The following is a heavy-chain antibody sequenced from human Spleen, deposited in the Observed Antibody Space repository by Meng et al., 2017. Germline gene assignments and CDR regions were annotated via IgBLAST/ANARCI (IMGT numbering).Heavy chain of an antibody. CDR3: ARDAAVNWTGGNHYYYGMDV. CDR1: GGSISSGSHY. J-gene: IGHJ6*02. CDR2: IYSSGST. Sequence: SETLSLTCTVSGGSISSGSHYWTWIRQPPGKGLEWVAYIYSSGSTNYSPSLKSRVTISVDTSKNEFSLKLSSATTADTAVYYCARDAAVNWTGGNHYYYGMDVWGQGTTVTVSS. V-gene: IGHV4-61*01. D-gene: IGHD4-23*01.